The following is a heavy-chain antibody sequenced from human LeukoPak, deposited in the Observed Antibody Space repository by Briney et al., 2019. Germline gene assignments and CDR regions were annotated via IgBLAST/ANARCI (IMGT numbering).Heavy chain of an antibody. CDR2: IYTSGST. J-gene: IGHJ4*02. D-gene: IGHD2-8*01. CDR3: ARAAVYCSNGVSYTPFDY. Sequence: PSETLSLTCTVSGGSISSYYWNWIRQPAGKGLEWIGRIYTSGSTNYNPSLKSRVTMSVDTSKNQFSLKLSSVTAADTAVYYCARAAVYCSNGVSYTPFDYWGQGTLVTVSS. CDR1: GGSISSYY. V-gene: IGHV4-4*07.